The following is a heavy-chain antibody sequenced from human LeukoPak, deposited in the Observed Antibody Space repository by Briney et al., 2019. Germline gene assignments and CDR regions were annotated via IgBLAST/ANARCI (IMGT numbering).Heavy chain of an antibody. CDR2: ISGSGGST. CDR3: AKAHGYSYGFSSPAYYYMDV. Sequence: GGSLRLSCAASGFTFSSYAMSWVRQAPGEGLEWVSAISGSGGSTYYADSVKGRFTISRDNSKNTLYLQMNSLRAEDTAVYYCAKAHGYSYGFSSPAYYYMDVWGKGTTVTVSS. D-gene: IGHD5-18*01. V-gene: IGHV3-23*01. J-gene: IGHJ6*03. CDR1: GFTFSSYA.